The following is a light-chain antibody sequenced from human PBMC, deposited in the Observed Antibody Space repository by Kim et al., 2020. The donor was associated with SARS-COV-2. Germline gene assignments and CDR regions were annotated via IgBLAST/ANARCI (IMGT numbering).Light chain of an antibody. CDR1: QSVSSSY. V-gene: IGKV3-20*01. Sequence: EIVLTQSPGTLSLSPGERVTLSCRASQSVSSSYLAWYQQKPGQAPRLLIYGASSRANGIPDRFSGSGSGTDFTLTISRLEPEDFAVYYCQQYGSSRTFGQGTKVDIK. J-gene: IGKJ1*01. CDR3: QQYGSSRT. CDR2: GAS.